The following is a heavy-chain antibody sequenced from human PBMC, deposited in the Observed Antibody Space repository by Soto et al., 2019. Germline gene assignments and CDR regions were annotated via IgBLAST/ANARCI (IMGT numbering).Heavy chain of an antibody. J-gene: IGHJ4*02. CDR3: ARLGYSYGPGVFDY. Sequence: SVKVSCKASGGTFSSYAISWVRQAPGQGLEWMGGIIPIFGTANYAQKFQGRVTITADESTSTAYMELSNLRSEDTAVYYCARLGYSYGPGVFDYWGQGTLVTVSS. D-gene: IGHD5-18*01. CDR2: IIPIFGTA. CDR1: GGTFSSYA. V-gene: IGHV1-69*13.